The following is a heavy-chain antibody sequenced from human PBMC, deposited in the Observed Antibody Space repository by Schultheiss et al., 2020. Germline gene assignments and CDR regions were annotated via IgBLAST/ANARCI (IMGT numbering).Heavy chain of an antibody. Sequence: SGPTLVKPTETLTLTCTVSGFSLSNARMGVSWIRQPPGKALEWLAHIDWDDDKYYSTSLKTRLTISKDTSKNQVVLTMTNMDPVDTATYYCARSKHDYGDYMFDYWGQGTLVTVSS. CDR3: ARSKHDYGDYMFDY. V-gene: IGHV2-70*01. D-gene: IGHD4-17*01. CDR1: GFSLSNARMG. J-gene: IGHJ4*02. CDR2: IDWDDDK.